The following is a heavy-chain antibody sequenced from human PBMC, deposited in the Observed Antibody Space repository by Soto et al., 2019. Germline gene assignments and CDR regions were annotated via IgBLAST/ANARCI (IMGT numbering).Heavy chain of an antibody. D-gene: IGHD5-18*01. V-gene: IGHV4-31*03. J-gene: IGHJ4*02. CDR3: SRGILV. CDR1: GGSINSGGYC. CDR2: ISYGGST. Sequence: QVQLQESGPGLVKPSQTLSLTCTVSGGSINSGGYCWSWIRQHPGKGLDWIGCISYGGSTSYNPSLKSRVTISVDTSKNQFSLKLTSVTAANTAVYYCSRGILVWGQGALITVSS.